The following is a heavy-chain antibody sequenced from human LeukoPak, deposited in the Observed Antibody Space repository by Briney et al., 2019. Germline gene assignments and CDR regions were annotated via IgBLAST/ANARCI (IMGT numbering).Heavy chain of an antibody. CDR1: GGSFSGYY. V-gene: IGHV4-59*01. Sequence: SETLSLTCAVYGGSFSGYYWSWIRQPPGKGLEWIGYIYYSGSTNYNPSLKSRVTISVDTSKNQFSLKLSSVTAADTAVYYCARGQQLANYWGQGTLVTVSS. CDR3: ARGQQLANY. D-gene: IGHD6-13*01. CDR2: IYYSGST. J-gene: IGHJ4*02.